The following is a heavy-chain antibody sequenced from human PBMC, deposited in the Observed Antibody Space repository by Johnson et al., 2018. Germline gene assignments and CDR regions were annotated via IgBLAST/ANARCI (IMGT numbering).Heavy chain of an antibody. D-gene: IGHD2-8*01. CDR2: FDPEDGKT. V-gene: IGHV1-24*01. CDR1: GYSLSESP. Sequence: VQLVQSGAEVKRPGASVKVSCKISGYSLSESPMHWVRQAPGQGLEWMGGFDPEDGKTIYAQRFQGRVTMTEDTSTDPAYMELSSLGSEDTAVYYCATGYCTTSNGYNYHYMDVWGKGTTVTVS. J-gene: IGHJ6*03. CDR3: ATGYCTTSNGYNYHYMDV.